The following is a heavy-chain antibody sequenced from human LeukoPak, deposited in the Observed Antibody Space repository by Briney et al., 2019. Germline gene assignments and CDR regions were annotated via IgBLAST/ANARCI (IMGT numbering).Heavy chain of an antibody. V-gene: IGHV3-30*04. CDR1: GFTFSTYS. CDR3: ARDLKTAMDYFDY. J-gene: IGHJ4*02. CDR2: ISYDGSKK. Sequence: PGGSLRLSCAASGFTFSTYSMHWVRQAPGKGLEWVAIISYDGSKKYYADSVKGRFTISRDNSKNTLFLQMNSLRPEDTAVYYCARDLKTAMDYFDYWGQGALVTVSS. D-gene: IGHD2-2*01.